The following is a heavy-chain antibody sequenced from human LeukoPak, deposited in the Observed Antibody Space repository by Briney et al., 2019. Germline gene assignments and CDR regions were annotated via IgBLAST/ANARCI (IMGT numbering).Heavy chain of an antibody. CDR1: GGSFSGYY. J-gene: IGHJ5*02. V-gene: IGHV4-34*01. CDR3: ARSYCSSTSCYVGWFDP. D-gene: IGHD2-2*01. CDR2: INHSGST. Sequence: SETLSLTCAVFGGSFSGYYWSWIRQPPGKGLEWIGEINHSGSTNYNPSLKSRVTISVDTSKNQFSLKLSSVTAADTAVYYCARSYCSSTSCYVGWFDPWGQGTLVTVCS.